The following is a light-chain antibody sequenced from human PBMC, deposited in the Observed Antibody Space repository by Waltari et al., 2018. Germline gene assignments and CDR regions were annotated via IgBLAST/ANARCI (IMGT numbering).Light chain of an antibody. CDR2: GND. Sequence: QSVLTQPPSVSAAPGQKVTISCSGSSSSIGNNYVSWYQHLPGTAPKLLMYGNDKRPPWIPDLFSGSKSGTSATLGITGLQTGDEADYYCASWDNSLSVEIIGGGTKLTVL. CDR3: ASWDNSLSVEI. CDR1: SSSIGNNY. V-gene: IGLV1-51*02. J-gene: IGLJ2*01.